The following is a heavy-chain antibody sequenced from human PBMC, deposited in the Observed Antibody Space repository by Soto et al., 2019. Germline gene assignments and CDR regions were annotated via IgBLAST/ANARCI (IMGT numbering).Heavy chain of an antibody. CDR1: GGTFSSYA. CDR2: IIPIFVTA. CDR3: ARGGRDGYKSGVPFDL. D-gene: IGHD5-12*01. V-gene: IGHV1-69*01. Sequence: QVQLVQSGAEVKKPGSSVKVSCKASGGTFSSYAISWVRQAPGQGLEWMGGIIPIFVTANYAQKFQGRVTITADESTSTDYMELSSLRSEDPAVYYCARGGRDGYKSGVPFDLWGRGTLVTVSS. J-gene: IGHJ2*01.